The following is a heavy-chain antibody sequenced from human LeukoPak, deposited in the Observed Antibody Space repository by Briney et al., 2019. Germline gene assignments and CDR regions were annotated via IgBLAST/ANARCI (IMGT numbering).Heavy chain of an antibody. D-gene: IGHD6-13*01. CDR1: GFTFSSYS. V-gene: IGHV3-21*01. CDR3: ARDGIAAAGQYYCYGMDV. CDR2: ISSSSSYI. J-gene: IGHJ6*02. Sequence: GGSLRLSCAASGFTFSSYSMNWVRQAPGKGLEWVSSISSSSSYIYYGDSVKGRFTISRDNSKNTLYLQMNSLRAEDTAVYYCARDGIAAAGQYYCYGMDVWGQGTTVTVSS.